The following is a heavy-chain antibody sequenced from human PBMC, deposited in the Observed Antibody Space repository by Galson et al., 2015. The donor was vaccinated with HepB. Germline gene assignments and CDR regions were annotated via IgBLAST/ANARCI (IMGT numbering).Heavy chain of an antibody. CDR1: GFTFSDYY. Sequence: SLRLSCAASGFTFSDYYMSWIRQAPGKGLEWLSYISHSTLYTNYADSGKGRFTISRDNAKNSLFLQINSLRAEDTAVYYCARVADADYGDHTHFDFWGQGVLVTVSS. J-gene: IGHJ4*02. D-gene: IGHD4-17*01. V-gene: IGHV3-11*06. CDR2: ISHSTLYT. CDR3: ARVADADYGDHTHFDF.